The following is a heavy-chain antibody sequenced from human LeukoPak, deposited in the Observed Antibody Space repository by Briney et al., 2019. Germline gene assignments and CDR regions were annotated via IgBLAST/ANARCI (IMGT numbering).Heavy chain of an antibody. D-gene: IGHD2-15*01. J-gene: IGHJ4*02. CDR2: IKQDGSEK. Sequence: PGGSLRLSCAASGFTFSDHYMDWVRQAPGKGLEWVANIKQDGSEKYYVDSVKGRFTISRDNAKNALYLQMNSLRAEDTAVYYCARDYRRWSEYWGQGTLVTVSS. CDR3: ARDYRRWSEY. CDR1: GFTFSDHY. V-gene: IGHV3-7*01.